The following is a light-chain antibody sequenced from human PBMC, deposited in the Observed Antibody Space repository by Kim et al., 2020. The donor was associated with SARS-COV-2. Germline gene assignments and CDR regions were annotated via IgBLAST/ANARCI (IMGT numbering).Light chain of an antibody. CDR2: RDR. V-gene: IGLV3-9*01. J-gene: IGLJ2*01. CDR3: QVWDGTTLI. CDR1: NIGSKN. Sequence: SYELTQPLSVSVALGQTARITCGGNNIGSKNVHWYQQKPGQAPVLVIHRDRNRPSGIPEQISGSNSGNTATLTISRAQAGDEADYYCQVWDGTTLIFGGG.